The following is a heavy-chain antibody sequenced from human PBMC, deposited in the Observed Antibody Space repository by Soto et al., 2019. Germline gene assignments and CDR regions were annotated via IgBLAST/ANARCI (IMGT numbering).Heavy chain of an antibody. D-gene: IGHD3-3*01. Sequence: QVQLVQSGAEVKKPGASVKVSCKASGYTFTSYDINWVRQATGQGLEWMGWMNPNNGNTGYAQKFQGRVTRTRNTSISTAYMELSSLRSEDTAGYYCARQYYDFWSGYNYGMDVWGQGTTVTVSS. CDR3: ARQYYDFWSGYNYGMDV. J-gene: IGHJ6*02. CDR1: GYTFTSYD. CDR2: MNPNNGNT. V-gene: IGHV1-8*01.